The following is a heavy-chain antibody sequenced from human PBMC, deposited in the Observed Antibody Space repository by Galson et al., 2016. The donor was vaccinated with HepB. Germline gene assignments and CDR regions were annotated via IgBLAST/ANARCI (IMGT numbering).Heavy chain of an antibody. V-gene: IGHV4-39*07. CDR2: LYYNGKA. CDR1: GGSISSTSYF. Sequence: SETLSLTCSVSGGSISSTSYFWGWIRQTPGKGLEWIGSLYYNGKAYYSPSLKSRVTISGDTSKSQFSLRLSSVTAADTAVYFCARGITFFYDNSGQTNWFDPWGQGTLVTVSS. CDR3: ARGITFFYDNSGQTNWFDP. D-gene: IGHD3-22*01. J-gene: IGHJ5*02.